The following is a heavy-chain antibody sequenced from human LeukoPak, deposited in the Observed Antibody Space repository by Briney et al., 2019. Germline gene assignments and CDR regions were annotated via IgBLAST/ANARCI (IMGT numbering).Heavy chain of an antibody. Sequence: GASVKVSCKASGYTFTSYGISWVRQAPGQGREWMGWISAYNGNTNYAQKLQGRVTMTTDTSTSTAYMELRSLRSDDTAVYYCARVWIVGATAEFDYWGQGTLVSVSS. CDR2: ISAYNGNT. D-gene: IGHD1-26*01. CDR1: GYTFTSYG. V-gene: IGHV1-18*01. J-gene: IGHJ4*02. CDR3: ARVWIVGATAEFDY.